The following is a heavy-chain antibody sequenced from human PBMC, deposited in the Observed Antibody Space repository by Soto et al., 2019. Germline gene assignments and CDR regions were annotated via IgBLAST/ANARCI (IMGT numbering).Heavy chain of an antibody. J-gene: IGHJ4*02. CDR3: AREGSYSAYNFAHGIQLWSFDF. V-gene: IGHV4-4*07. CDR2: IFSSGST. Sequence: SETLSLTCTVSGGSINTFYWSWVRLPAGKGLEWIGRIFSSGSTSFNPSLESRVAMSVDTSKNHFSLNLSSVTAADMAVYYCAREGSYSAYNFAHGIQLWSFDFWGQGALVTVSS. CDR1: GGSINTFY. D-gene: IGHD5-12*01.